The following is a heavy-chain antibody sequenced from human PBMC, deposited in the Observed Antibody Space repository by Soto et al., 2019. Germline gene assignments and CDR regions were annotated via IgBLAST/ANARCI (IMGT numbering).Heavy chain of an antibody. J-gene: IGHJ3*01. V-gene: IGHV1-18*01. CDR3: ARENDPYGFDL. CDR2: IGSGDT. CDR1: GYSFDSYA. Sequence: QVQLVQSQTTQEKPGASVKVSCEAFGYSFDSYAYSWVRQAPGQGLEWMGRIGSGDTKYAQKLQGRVTMTTDTSTNIAYMELRSLRSDDTALYYCARENDPYGFDLWGQGTMVTVSS.